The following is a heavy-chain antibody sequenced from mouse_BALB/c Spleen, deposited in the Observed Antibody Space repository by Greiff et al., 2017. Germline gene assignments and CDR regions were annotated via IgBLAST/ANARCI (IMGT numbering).Heavy chain of an antibody. CDR3: ARSFAY. CDR2: ISYSGST. J-gene: IGHJ3*01. V-gene: IGHV3-2*02. CDR1: GYSITSDYA. Sequence: EVKLLESGPGLVKPSQSLSLTCTVTGYSITSDYAWNWIRQFPGNQLEWMGYISYSGSTSYNPSLKSRISITRDTSKNQFFLQLNSVTTEDTATYYCARSFAYWGQGTLVTVSA.